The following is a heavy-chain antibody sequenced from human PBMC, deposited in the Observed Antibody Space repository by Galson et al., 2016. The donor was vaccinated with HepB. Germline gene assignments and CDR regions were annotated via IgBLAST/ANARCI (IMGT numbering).Heavy chain of an antibody. V-gene: IGHV3-74*01. CDR3: ARPGYCSGSSCYVPFDT. CDR1: GFTFSSYW. J-gene: IGHJ3*02. D-gene: IGHD2-15*01. Sequence: SLRLSCAASGFTFSSYWMHWVRQAPGKGLVWVSRINSDGSSTSYADSVKGRFTISRDNAKNTLYLQMNSLRAEDTAVYYCARPGYCSGSSCYVPFDTWGQGTMATVSS. CDR2: INSDGSST.